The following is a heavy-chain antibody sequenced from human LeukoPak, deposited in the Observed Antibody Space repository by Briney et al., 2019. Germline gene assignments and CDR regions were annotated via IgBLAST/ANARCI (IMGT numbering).Heavy chain of an antibody. CDR3: ARVRGSYSADY. D-gene: IGHD1-26*01. Sequence: GGSLRLSCAASGFTFSSYSINWVRQAPGKGLEWVSYISSSSSTIYYADSVKGRFTISRDNPKDSLYLQLNSLRAEDTALYYCARVRGSYSADYWGQGTLVTVSS. J-gene: IGHJ4*02. CDR1: GFTFSSYS. V-gene: IGHV3-48*04. CDR2: ISSSSSTI.